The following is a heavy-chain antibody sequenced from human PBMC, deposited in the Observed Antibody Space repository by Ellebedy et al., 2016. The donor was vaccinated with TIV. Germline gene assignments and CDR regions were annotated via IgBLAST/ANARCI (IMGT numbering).Heavy chain of an antibody. V-gene: IGHV4-39*07. J-gene: IGHJ4*02. CDR1: GGSISDSDYY. CDR3: ARVSRTRYYFDY. Sequence: MPSETLSLTCSVSGGSISDSDYYWGWIRQPPGKGLECIGSIYFAGNTFYSPPLRSRVSMSVDTSKNQFSLHLTSVTAADTAVHYCARVSRTRYYFDYWGQGILVTVSS. CDR2: IYFAGNT. D-gene: IGHD1-14*01.